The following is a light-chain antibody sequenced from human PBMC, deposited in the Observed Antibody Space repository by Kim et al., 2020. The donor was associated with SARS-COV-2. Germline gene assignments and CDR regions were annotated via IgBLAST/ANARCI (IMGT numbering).Light chain of an antibody. CDR2: EAS. CDR3: QQSYSTPRIT. V-gene: IGKV1-39*01. CDR1: PGIGKY. J-gene: IGKJ5*01. Sequence: SVGDRLTITCRTSPGIGKYLHWYQQKPGKAPKVLIYEASSLQSGVPSRFSGSGSGTDFTLTISTLQPEDFATYYCQQSYSTPRITFGQGTRLEIK.